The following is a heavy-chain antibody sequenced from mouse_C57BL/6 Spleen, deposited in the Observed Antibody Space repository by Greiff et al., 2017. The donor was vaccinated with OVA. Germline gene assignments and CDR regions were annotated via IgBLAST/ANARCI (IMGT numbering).Heavy chain of an antibody. CDR3: ARDDYDEGDYYAMDY. CDR1: GYTFTDHT. D-gene: IGHD2-4*01. V-gene: IGHV1-78*01. J-gene: IGHJ4*01. Sequence: SDAELVKPGASVKISCKVSGYTFTDHTIHWMKQRPEQGLEWIGYIYPRDGSTKYNEKFKGKATLTADKSSSTAYMQLNSLTSEDSAVYFCARDDYDEGDYYAMDYWGQGTSVTVSS. CDR2: IYPRDGST.